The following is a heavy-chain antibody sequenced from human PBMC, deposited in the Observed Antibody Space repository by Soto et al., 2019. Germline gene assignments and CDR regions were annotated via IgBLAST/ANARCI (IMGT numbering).Heavy chain of an antibody. CDR2: ISAYNGNT. CDR3: ARGVEYYGSGSYHNWFAP. D-gene: IGHD3-10*01. Sequence: ASVKVSCKASGYTFTSYGISWVRQAPGQGLEWMGWISAYNGNTNYAQKLQGRVTMTTDTSTSTAYMELRSLRSDDTAVYYCARGVEYYGSGSYHNWFAPWGQGTLVTVSS. V-gene: IGHV1-18*01. J-gene: IGHJ5*02. CDR1: GYTFTSYG.